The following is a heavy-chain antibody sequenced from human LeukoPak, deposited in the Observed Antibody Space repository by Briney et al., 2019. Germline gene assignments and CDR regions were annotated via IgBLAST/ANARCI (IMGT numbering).Heavy chain of an antibody. D-gene: IGHD3-10*01. CDR1: GFTVSSNY. CDR3: ARVIRGGVDY. Sequence: GGSLRLSCAASGFTVSSNYMSWVRQAPGKGLEWVSVIYSDGGTYYADSVRGRFTISRDKSKNTLDLQMNSLRVEDTAVYYCARVIRGGVDYWGQGTLVTVSS. J-gene: IGHJ4*02. V-gene: IGHV3-53*01. CDR2: IYSDGGT.